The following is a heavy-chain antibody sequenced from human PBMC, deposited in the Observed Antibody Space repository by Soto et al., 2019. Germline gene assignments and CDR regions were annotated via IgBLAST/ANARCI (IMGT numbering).Heavy chain of an antibody. J-gene: IGHJ3*02. CDR2: IYYSGST. Sequence: QVQLQESGPGLVKPSETLSLTCTVSGGSISSYYWSWIRQPPGKGLEWIGYIYYSGSTNYNPSLKSRVTISVDTSKNQFSLKLSSVTAADTAVYYCARVPGDYGGDDAFDIWGQGTMVTVSS. V-gene: IGHV4-59*01. D-gene: IGHD4-17*01. CDR1: GGSISSYY. CDR3: ARVPGDYGGDDAFDI.